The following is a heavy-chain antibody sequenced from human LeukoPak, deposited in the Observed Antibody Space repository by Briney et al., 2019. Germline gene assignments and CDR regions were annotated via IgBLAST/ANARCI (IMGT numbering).Heavy chain of an antibody. J-gene: IGHJ5*02. Sequence: GRSLRLSCAASGFTFSSYGMHWVRQAPGKGLEWVAVIWYDGSNKYYADSVKGRFTISRDNSKNTLYLQMNSLRAEDTAVYYCARDSALELLRFWFDPGGQGTLVTVSS. D-gene: IGHD1-7*01. CDR1: GFTFSSYG. CDR2: IWYDGSNK. V-gene: IGHV3-33*01. CDR3: ARDSALELLRFWFDP.